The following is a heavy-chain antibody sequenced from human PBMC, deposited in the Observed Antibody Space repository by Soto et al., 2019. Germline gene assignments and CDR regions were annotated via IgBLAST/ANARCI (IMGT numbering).Heavy chain of an antibody. CDR2: ISTSGSST. V-gene: IGHV3-11*01. D-gene: IGHD1-26*01. CDR1: GFSFSDYY. CDR3: ANLAKNYYHYMDV. Sequence: QVQLVESGGGSVKPGGSLRLSCAASGFSFSDYYMSWIRQAPGKGLEWVSLISTSGSSTDYADSVKGRFTISRDNAKNSLSLQMNSLRAEDTAVYYCANLAKNYYHYMDVWGKGTTVTVSS. J-gene: IGHJ6*03.